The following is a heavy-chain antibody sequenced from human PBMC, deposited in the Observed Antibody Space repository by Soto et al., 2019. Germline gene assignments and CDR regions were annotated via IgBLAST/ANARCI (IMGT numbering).Heavy chain of an antibody. Sequence: QVQLVESGGGVVQPGRSLRLSCAASGFTFSSYGMHWVRQAPGKGLEWVAVIWYDGSNKYYTDSVKGRFTISRDNSKNTLYLQMNSLRAEDTAVYYCAREGIAAAGPPGIDYWGQGTLVTVSS. J-gene: IGHJ4*02. CDR2: IWYDGSNK. V-gene: IGHV3-33*01. CDR1: GFTFSSYG. D-gene: IGHD6-13*01. CDR3: AREGIAAAGPPGIDY.